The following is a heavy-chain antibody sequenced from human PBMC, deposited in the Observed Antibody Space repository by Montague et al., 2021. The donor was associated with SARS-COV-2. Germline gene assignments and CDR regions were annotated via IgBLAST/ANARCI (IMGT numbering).Heavy chain of an antibody. CDR3: ARGPRITMIVVVITDIWFDP. D-gene: IGHD3-22*01. J-gene: IGHJ5*02. V-gene: IGHV4-34*01. CDR2: INHSGST. Sequence: SETLSLTCAVYGGSVSDYYWSWIRQPPGKGLEWIGEINHSGSTNYNPSLKSRVTTSVDTSKNQSSLKLTSVTAADTAVCYCARGPRITMIVVVITDIWFDPWGQGTLVTVSS. CDR1: GGSVSDYY.